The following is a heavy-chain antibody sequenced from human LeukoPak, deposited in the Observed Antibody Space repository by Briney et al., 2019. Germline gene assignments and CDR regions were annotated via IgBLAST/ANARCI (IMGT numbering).Heavy chain of an antibody. CDR1: GGSISSSSYY. CDR3: ARTYSSGWYGGWYYYYYMDV. CDR2: IYYSGST. V-gene: IGHV4-39*07. J-gene: IGHJ6*03. Sequence: SETLSLTCTVSGGSISSSSYYWGWIRQPPGKGLEWIGSIYYSGSTYYNPSLKSRVTISVDTSKNQFSLKLSSVTAADTAVYYCARTYSSGWYGGWYYYYYMDVWGKGTTVAVSS. D-gene: IGHD6-19*01.